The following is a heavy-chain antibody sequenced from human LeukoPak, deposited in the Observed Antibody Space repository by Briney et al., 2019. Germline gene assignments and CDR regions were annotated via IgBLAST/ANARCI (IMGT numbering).Heavy chain of an antibody. Sequence: PSETLSLTCSVSGYSISSDSYWGWIRQPPGKGLEWIGSIHHSGSTFYNPSLKSRVTISVDTSKNQFSLRLSSVTAADTAVYHCARKSIHSGRVTWFDPWGQGTLVTLSS. CDR1: GYSISSDSY. V-gene: IGHV4-38-2*02. J-gene: IGHJ5*02. D-gene: IGHD1-26*01. CDR2: IHHSGST. CDR3: ARKSIHSGRVTWFDP.